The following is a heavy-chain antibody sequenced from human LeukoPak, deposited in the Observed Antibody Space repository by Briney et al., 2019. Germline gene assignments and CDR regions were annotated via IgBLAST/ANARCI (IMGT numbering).Heavy chain of an antibody. CDR3: ARERDDDYGGNSDDAFDI. J-gene: IGHJ3*02. Sequence: SQTLSLTCAISGDSVSSNSAAWNWIRQSPSRGLEWVGRTYYRSKWYNDYAVSVKSRITINPDTSKNQFSLQLNSVTPEDTAVYYCARERDDDYGGNSDDAFDIWGQGTMVTVSS. CDR2: TYYRSKWYN. V-gene: IGHV6-1*01. CDR1: GDSVSSNSAA. D-gene: IGHD4-23*01.